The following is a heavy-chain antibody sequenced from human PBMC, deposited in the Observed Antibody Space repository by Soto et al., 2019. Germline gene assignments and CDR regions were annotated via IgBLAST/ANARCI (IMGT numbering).Heavy chain of an antibody. J-gene: IGHJ5*02. CDR1: GGSISSYY. V-gene: IGHV4-59*01. Sequence: SETLSLTCTVSGGSISSYYWSGIRQPPGKGLEWIGFIYYSGSTNYDPSLKIRVTISAYTSKNQFPLKLSSVTAADTAVYYCAGIKPYYYFGSGSYKGCSWFEPWGQGALVTVS. CDR3: AGIKPYYYFGSGSYKGCSWFEP. CDR2: IYYSGST. D-gene: IGHD3-3*01.